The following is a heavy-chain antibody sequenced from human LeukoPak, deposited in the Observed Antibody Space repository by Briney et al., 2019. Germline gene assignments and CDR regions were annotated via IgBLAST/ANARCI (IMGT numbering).Heavy chain of an antibody. CDR3: ARGGEYQLLDDY. J-gene: IGHJ4*02. CDR1: GYRFTSYY. V-gene: IGHV1-46*01. D-gene: IGHD2-2*01. Sequence: ASVRVSCKASGYRFTSYYMHWVRQAPGQGLEWMGIINPSGGSTIYAQKFQDRVTMTRGTSTSTVYMELSSLSSEDTAVYYCARGGEYQLLDDYWGQGTLVTVSS. CDR2: INPSGGST.